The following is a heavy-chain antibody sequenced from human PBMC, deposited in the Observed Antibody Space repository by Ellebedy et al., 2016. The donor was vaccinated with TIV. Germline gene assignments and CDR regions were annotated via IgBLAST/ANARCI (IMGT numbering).Heavy chain of an antibody. CDR1: GYSFTTYW. Sequence: GESLKISCKGSGYSFTTYWIGWVRQMPGIGLQWMGLIYPGDSETITRYSPSFHGHVTIPVENSINNAYLQWSSLKASDTAMYYCVRQGERPFDFWGQGTLVTVSS. CDR2: IYPGDSETIT. J-gene: IGHJ4*02. D-gene: IGHD1-1*01. CDR3: VRQGERPFDF. V-gene: IGHV5-51*01.